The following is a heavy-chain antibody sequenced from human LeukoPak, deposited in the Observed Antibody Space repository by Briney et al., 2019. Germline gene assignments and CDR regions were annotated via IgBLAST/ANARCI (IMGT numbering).Heavy chain of an antibody. V-gene: IGHV3-20*04. Sequence: RSGGSLRLSCAASGLSFADYGMSWVRQAPGKGLEWVSGINWNGGSIGYADSVKDRFTISRVNAKNSLYLQMNSLRAEDTAVYYCARPGSHTAMATGDAFDIWGQGTMVTVSS. CDR1: GLSFADYG. CDR3: ARPGSHTAMATGDAFDI. CDR2: INWNGGSI. J-gene: IGHJ3*02. D-gene: IGHD5-18*01.